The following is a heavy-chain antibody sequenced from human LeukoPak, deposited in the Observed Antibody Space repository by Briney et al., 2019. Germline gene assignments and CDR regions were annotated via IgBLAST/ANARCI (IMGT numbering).Heavy chain of an antibody. V-gene: IGHV4-59*12. CDR3: ARLTIFGVVVYAFDI. D-gene: IGHD3-3*01. CDR2: IYYSGST. CDR1: GGSISGYY. Sequence: PSETLSLTCTVSGGSISGYYWSWIRQPPGKGLEWIGYIYYSGSTNYNPSLKSRVTISVDTSKNQFSLKLSSVTAADTAVYYCARLTIFGVVVYAFDIWGQGTMVTVSS. J-gene: IGHJ3*02.